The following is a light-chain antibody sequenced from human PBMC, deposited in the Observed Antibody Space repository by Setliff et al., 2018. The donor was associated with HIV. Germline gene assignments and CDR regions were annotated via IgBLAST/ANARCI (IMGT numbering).Light chain of an antibody. CDR3: SSYTNNNTYV. J-gene: IGLJ1*01. CDR1: SSDVGAYNY. CDR2: EVS. V-gene: IGLV2-8*01. Sequence: QSVLTQPPSASGSPGQSVTISCTGTSSDVGAYNYVSWYQQHSGKAPKLMIFEVSQRPSGVPARFSGSKSGNTASLTVSGLQDDDEADYYCSSYTNNNTYVFGSGTKVTVL.